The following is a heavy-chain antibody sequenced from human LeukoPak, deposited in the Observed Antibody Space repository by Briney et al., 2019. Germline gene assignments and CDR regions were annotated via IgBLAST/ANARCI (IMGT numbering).Heavy chain of an antibody. Sequence: GGSLRLSCAASGFNFSSYAMSWVRQAPGKGLEWVSAISGSGGSTYYADSVKGRFTISRDLSKNTLYLQMSSLRAEDTAVYYCARDPSSELDYWGQGTLVTVSS. V-gene: IGHV3-23*01. J-gene: IGHJ4*02. CDR3: ARDPSSELDY. CDR2: ISGSGGST. CDR1: GFNFSSYA. D-gene: IGHD6-19*01.